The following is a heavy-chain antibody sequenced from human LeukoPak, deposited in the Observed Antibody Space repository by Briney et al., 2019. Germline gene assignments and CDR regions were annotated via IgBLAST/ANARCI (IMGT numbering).Heavy chain of an antibody. V-gene: IGHV3-7*01. Sequence: PGGSLRLSCAASGFTFSSYWMSWVRQAPGKGLEWVANIKQDGSEKYYVDSVKGRFTISRDNAKNSLYLQMNSLRAEGTAVYYCARDLRYSYGFFDYWGQGTLVTVSS. CDR2: IKQDGSEK. J-gene: IGHJ4*02. CDR1: GFTFSSYW. CDR3: ARDLRYSYGFFDY. D-gene: IGHD5-18*01.